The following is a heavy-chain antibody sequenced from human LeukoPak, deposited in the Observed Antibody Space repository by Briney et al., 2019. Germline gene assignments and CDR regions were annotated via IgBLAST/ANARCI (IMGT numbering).Heavy chain of an antibody. CDR1: GYTFTSYG. CDR3: ARDQKRLRYFDWLSREKFDY. CDR2: ISAYNGNT. Sequence: ASVKVSCKASGYTFTSYGISWVRQAPGQGLEWMGWISAYNGNTNYAQKLQGRVTMTTDTSTGTAYMELRSLRSDDTAVYYCARDQKRLRYFDWLSREKFDYWGQGTLVTVSS. D-gene: IGHD3-9*01. V-gene: IGHV1-18*01. J-gene: IGHJ4*02.